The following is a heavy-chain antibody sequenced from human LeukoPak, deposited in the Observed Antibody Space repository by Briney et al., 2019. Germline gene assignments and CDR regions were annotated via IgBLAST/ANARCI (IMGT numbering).Heavy chain of an antibody. CDR1: GYTFTSYN. J-gene: IGHJ4*02. D-gene: IGHD3-22*01. Sequence: ASVHLSRKASGYTFTSYNMHWVRQAPGQGLEWMGIINPSGGSTSYAQKFQGRVTMTRDTSTSTVYLELSSLRSEDTAVYYCARDPHLSGYLFDYWGQGTLVTVSS. V-gene: IGHV1-46*01. CDR2: INPSGGST. CDR3: ARDPHLSGYLFDY.